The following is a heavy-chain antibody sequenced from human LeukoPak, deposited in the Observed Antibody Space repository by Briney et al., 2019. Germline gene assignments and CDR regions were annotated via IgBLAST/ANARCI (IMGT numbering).Heavy chain of an antibody. CDR1: GGSMSSYY. CDR3: ARGGPYDFWSGYSHDAFDI. CDR2: IYTSGST. D-gene: IGHD3-3*01. Sequence: SETLSLTCTVSGGSMSSYYWSWIRQPAGKGLEWIGRIYTSGSTNYNPSLKSRVTISVDTSKNQFSLKLSSVTAADTAVYYCARGGPYDFWSGYSHDAFDIWGQGTMVTVSS. J-gene: IGHJ3*02. V-gene: IGHV4-4*07.